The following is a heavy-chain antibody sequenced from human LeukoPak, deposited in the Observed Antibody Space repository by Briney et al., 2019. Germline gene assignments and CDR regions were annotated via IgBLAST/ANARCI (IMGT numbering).Heavy chain of an antibody. Sequence: GSLRLSCAASGFTFSSYSMNWVRQAPGKGLAWVSSISSSSSYIYYADSVKGRFTISRDNAKNSLYLQMNSLRAEDTAVYYCARVVTTMVYNYGMDVWGQGTTVTVSS. CDR2: ISSSSSYI. J-gene: IGHJ6*02. D-gene: IGHD4-23*01. CDR3: ARVVTTMVYNYGMDV. CDR1: GFTFSSYS. V-gene: IGHV3-21*01.